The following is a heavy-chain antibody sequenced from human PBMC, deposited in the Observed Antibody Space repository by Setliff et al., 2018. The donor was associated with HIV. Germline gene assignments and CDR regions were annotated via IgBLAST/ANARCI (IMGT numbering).Heavy chain of an antibody. J-gene: IGHJ6*03. Sequence: ASVKVSCKASGYTFTGYYMHWVRQAPGQGLEWMGRINPNSGGTNYAQKFQGRVTMTRDTSISTAYMELSRLRSDDTAVYYCARRGYSRPLNYYYYYVDVWGKGTTVTVSS. CDR1: GYTFTGYY. V-gene: IGHV1-2*06. D-gene: IGHD5-12*01. CDR3: ARRGYSRPLNYYYYYVDV. CDR2: INPNSGGT.